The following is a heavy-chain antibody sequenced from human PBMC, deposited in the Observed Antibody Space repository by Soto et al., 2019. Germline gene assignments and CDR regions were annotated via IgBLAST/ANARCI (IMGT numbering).Heavy chain of an antibody. D-gene: IGHD2-2*01. V-gene: IGHV3-33*03. J-gene: IGHJ4*02. Sequence: QVQLVESGGGVVQPGRSLRLSCAASGFTFSSYGMHWVRQAPGKGLEWVAVIWYDGSNKYYADSVKGRFTISRDNSKHPLDLQMNSLRAEDTAVYYCASRSPALDYWGQGTLVTVSS. CDR3: ASRSPALDY. CDR1: GFTFSSYG. CDR2: IWYDGSNK.